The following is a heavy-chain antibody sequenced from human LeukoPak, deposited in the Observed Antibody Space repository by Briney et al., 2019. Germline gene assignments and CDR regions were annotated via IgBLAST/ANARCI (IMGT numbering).Heavy chain of an antibody. CDR2: IRSDGSNE. Sequence: GGSLRLSCAASGFTFSNNAMHWVRQAPGKGLEWVALIRSDGSNEYYEDSVKGRITISRDNSRNTLYLQINSLRAEDTAVYYCARESGALRGYSYGHWGQGTLVTVSS. CDR3: ARESGALRGYSYGH. D-gene: IGHD5-18*01. V-gene: IGHV3-30*02. J-gene: IGHJ4*02. CDR1: GFTFSNNA.